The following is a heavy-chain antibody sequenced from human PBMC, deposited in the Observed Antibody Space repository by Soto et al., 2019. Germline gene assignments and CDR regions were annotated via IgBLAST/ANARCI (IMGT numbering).Heavy chain of an antibody. CDR1: GFTFSNNA. Sequence: QVQLVESGGGVVQPGRSLRLSCAASGFTFSNNAMDWVRQAPGKGLEWVAVISYDGSNKYIAASVKGRFTISRDNSKNALFLQLNSLRAEDTAIYYCARGTTTSAFSAMDVWGQGTTVTVSS. CDR3: ARGTTTSAFSAMDV. V-gene: IGHV3-30-3*01. J-gene: IGHJ6*02. CDR2: ISYDGSNK. D-gene: IGHD1-1*01.